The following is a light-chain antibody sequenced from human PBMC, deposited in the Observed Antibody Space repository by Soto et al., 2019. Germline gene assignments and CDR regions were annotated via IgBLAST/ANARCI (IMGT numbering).Light chain of an antibody. V-gene: IGKV3-20*01. CDR3: QQYGDSTWT. Sequence: EIVFTQSPATLSVSPGGRATLSCRASQSISDTLAWYPQKPGQAPRLLIYDASNRATGIPDRVSGSGAGTECTRFIGRLEPADVEVDDCQQYGDSTWTFGQGTKVDIK. J-gene: IGKJ1*01. CDR1: QSISDT. CDR2: DAS.